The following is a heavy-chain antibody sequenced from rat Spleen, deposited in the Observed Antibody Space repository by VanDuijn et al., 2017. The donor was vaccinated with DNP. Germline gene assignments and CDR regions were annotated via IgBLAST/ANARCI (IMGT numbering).Heavy chain of an antibody. CDR2: ITNTGGST. Sequence: EVQLVESGGGLVQPGRSMKLSCAASGFTFSDYYLAWVRQAPKKGLEWVASITNTGGSTYYPDSVEGRFTISRDNAKNNLYLQMDLLRSYDRDIYYCTRRTSLDYDNGGPCDYWGQGVMVTVSS. CDR3: TRRTSLDYDNGGPCDY. CDR1: GFTFSDYY. D-gene: IGHD1-1*01. V-gene: IGHV5-25*01. J-gene: IGHJ2*01.